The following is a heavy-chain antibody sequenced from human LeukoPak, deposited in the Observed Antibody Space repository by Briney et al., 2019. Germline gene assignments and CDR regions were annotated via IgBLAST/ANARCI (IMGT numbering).Heavy chain of an antibody. CDR1: GFTFSSYW. CDR3: AKEYRLEWLFYPRTKGDFDY. V-gene: IGHV3-7*01. D-gene: IGHD3-3*01. J-gene: IGHJ4*02. Sequence: PGGSLRLSCAASGFTFSSYWMSWVRQAPGKGLEWVANIKQDGSEKYYADSVKGRFTISRDNSKNTLYLQMNSLRAEDTAVYYCAKEYRLEWLFYPRTKGDFDYWGQGTLVTVSS. CDR2: IKQDGSEK.